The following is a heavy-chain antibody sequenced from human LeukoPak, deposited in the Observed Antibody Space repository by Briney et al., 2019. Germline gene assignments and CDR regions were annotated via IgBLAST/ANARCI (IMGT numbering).Heavy chain of an antibody. J-gene: IGHJ3*02. CDR2: LWCDGNQK. CDR3: ARGISGALAVATFDN. CDR1: GFNLSSYG. V-gene: IGHV3-33*08. Sequence: GGSLRLSCAASGFNLSSYGMDWVPEAQGKGAEGVALLWCDGNQKYYGASEKGQFTISRDNYNHNLYVQMDSRRPDGTAVFYCARGISGALAVATFDNWGQGTMVTVSS. D-gene: IGHD1-14*01.